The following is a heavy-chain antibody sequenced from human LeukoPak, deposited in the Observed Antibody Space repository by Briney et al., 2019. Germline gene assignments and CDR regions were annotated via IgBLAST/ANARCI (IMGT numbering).Heavy chain of an antibody. CDR1: GFTFSGYS. Sequence: GGSLRLSCAASGFTFSGYSMNWVRQAPGKGLEWVSSISSSSSYIYYADSVKGRFTISRDNAKNSLYLQMNSLRAEDTAVYYCARGGYSYGSNWFDPWGQGTLVTVSS. D-gene: IGHD5-18*01. J-gene: IGHJ5*02. V-gene: IGHV3-21*01. CDR2: ISSSSSYI. CDR3: ARGGYSYGSNWFDP.